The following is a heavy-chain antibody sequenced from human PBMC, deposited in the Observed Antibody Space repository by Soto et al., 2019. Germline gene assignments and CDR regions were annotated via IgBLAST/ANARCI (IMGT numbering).Heavy chain of an antibody. D-gene: IGHD2-15*01. J-gene: IGHJ6*02. V-gene: IGHV4-39*01. CDR1: GGSVSSNSYY. Sequence: PSETLSLTCTVSGGSVSSNSYYWGWIRQPPGKGLEWIGSIFYSGSTYYNPSLKSRVTISVDTSKNQFSLKLSSVTAADTAVYYCARHLTYCSAGSCYSDFPYYGMDVWGQGTTVTVSS. CDR3: ARHLTYCSAGSCYSDFPYYGMDV. CDR2: IFYSGST.